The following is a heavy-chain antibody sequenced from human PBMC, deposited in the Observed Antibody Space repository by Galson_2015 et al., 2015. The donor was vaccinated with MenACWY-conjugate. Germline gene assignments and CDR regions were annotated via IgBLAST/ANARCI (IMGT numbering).Heavy chain of an antibody. V-gene: IGHV3-73*01. CDR2: IRSKANSYAT. Sequence: SLRLSCAASGSTLSGSAMHWVRQASGKGLEWVGRIRSKANSYATAYAPSVKGRFTISRDDSKNTAYLQMNSLKTEDTAVYYCVQLITLDFWGQGTLVTVSS. CDR1: GSTLSGSA. J-gene: IGHJ4*02. CDR3: VQLITLDF. D-gene: IGHD3-16*01.